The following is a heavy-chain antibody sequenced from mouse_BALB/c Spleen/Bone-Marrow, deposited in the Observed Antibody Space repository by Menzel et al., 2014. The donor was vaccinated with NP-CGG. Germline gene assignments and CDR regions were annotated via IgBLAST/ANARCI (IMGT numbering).Heavy chain of an antibody. J-gene: IGHJ2*01. V-gene: IGHV5-6-5*01. D-gene: IGHD2-4*01. CDR3: ARGYDYDFDY. CDR2: ISSGGSA. Sequence: EVQGVESGGGLVKPGGSLKLSCAASGFTFSNFAMSWVRQTPDKRLEWVASISSGGSAYYPDSVKGRLSISRDNARDILFLQMSSLRSEDTAMYHCARGYDYDFDYWGQGTTLTVSS. CDR1: GFTFSNFA.